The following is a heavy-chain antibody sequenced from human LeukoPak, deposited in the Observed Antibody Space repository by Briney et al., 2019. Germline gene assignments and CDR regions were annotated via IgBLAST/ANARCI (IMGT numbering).Heavy chain of an antibody. CDR3: ARDAVSSDRIDH. J-gene: IGHJ4*02. Sequence: AGGSLRLSCAASGFTFSSYAMNWVRQAPGKGLEWVSSISGSGSYIYDADAVKGRFTISRDNGKNSLHLQMNSLRAEDTAVYYCARDAVSSDRIDHWGQGTLVTVSS. D-gene: IGHD6-19*01. CDR2: ISGSGSYI. CDR1: GFTFSSYA. V-gene: IGHV3-21*01.